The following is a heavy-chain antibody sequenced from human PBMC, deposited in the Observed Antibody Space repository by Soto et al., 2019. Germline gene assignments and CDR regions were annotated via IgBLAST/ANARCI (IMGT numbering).Heavy chain of an antibody. D-gene: IGHD3-9*01. J-gene: IGHJ3*02. CDR3: ARDLYDILTGYHYDAFDI. CDR1: GFTFSSYS. CDR2: ISSSSSYI. Sequence: EVQLVESGGGLVKPGGSLRLSCAASGFTFSSYSMNWVRQAPGKGLEWVSSISSSSSYIYYADSVKGRFTISRDNAKNSLYLQMNSLRAEDTAVYYCARDLYDILTGYHYDAFDIWGQGTMVTVSS. V-gene: IGHV3-21*01.